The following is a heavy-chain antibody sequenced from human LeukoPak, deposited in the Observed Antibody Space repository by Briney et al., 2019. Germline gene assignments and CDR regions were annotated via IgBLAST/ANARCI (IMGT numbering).Heavy chain of an antibody. D-gene: IGHD3-10*01. CDR3: ARSGPGGNWFDS. V-gene: IGHV3-48*03. J-gene: IGHJ5*01. CDR2: ISSSGSNI. CDR1: GFTFSSYE. Sequence: GGSLRLSCAASGFTFSSYEMNWVRQAPGKGLEWVSYISSSGSNIHYAESVKGRFTISRDNAKNTLYLQMNSLRADDTAVYYCARSGPGGNWFDSWGQGTLVTVSS.